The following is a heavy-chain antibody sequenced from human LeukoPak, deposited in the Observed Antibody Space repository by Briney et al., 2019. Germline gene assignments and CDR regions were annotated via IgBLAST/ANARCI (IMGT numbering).Heavy chain of an antibody. V-gene: IGHV3-48*04. Sequence: GGSLRLSCAASGFTFSRNSMNWVRQAPGKGLEWVSYSSASGTIFYADSVKGRFTISRDIAKNSLYLQMNSLRAEDTAVYYCARDLGGSSWSLRAFDIWGQGTMVTVSS. D-gene: IGHD6-13*01. CDR1: GFTFSRNS. CDR3: ARDLGGSSWSLRAFDI. CDR2: SSASGTI. J-gene: IGHJ3*02.